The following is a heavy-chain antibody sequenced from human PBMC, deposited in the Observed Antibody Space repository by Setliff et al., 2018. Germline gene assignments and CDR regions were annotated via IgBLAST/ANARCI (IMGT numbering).Heavy chain of an antibody. CDR1: GYTFTSYG. Sequence: EASVKVSCKASGYTFTSYGISWVRQAPGQGLGWMGRIIPLFETTNYVEKFQGRVTITADKSTSTAYMELSRLTSEDTAVYYCAPEYSNSSPTVYYYMDVWGKGTTVTVSS. CDR2: IIPLFETT. D-gene: IGHD6-6*01. V-gene: IGHV1-69*06. CDR3: APEYSNSSPTVYYYMDV. J-gene: IGHJ6*03.